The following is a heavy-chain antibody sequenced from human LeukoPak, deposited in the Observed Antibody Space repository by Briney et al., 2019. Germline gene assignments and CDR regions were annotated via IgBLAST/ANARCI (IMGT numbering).Heavy chain of an antibody. CDR3: AELGITMIGGV. D-gene: IGHD3-10*02. Sequence: GGSLRLSCAASGFTFRKYVMTWARQAPGKGLEWVSLIYSDGRTYYADSVKGRCTISRDNSKNTLYLQMNSLRVEDTAVYYCAELGITMIGGVWGKGTTVTISS. CDR1: GFTFRKYV. CDR2: IYSDGRT. V-gene: IGHV3-66*01. J-gene: IGHJ6*04.